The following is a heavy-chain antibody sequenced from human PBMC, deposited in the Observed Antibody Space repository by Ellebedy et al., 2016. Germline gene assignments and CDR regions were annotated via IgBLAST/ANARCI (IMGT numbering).Heavy chain of an antibody. V-gene: IGHV3-23*01. Sequence: GGSLRLXCAASGFTFSHYAMSWVRQAPGKGLEWVSSVTSSGDSAYYADSVKGRFTISRDTSKNTLYLQMNSLRAEDTAVYFCARSYYYGSGSYWFDPWGQGALVTVSS. CDR3: ARSYYYGSGSYWFDP. CDR2: VTSSGDSA. CDR1: GFTFSHYA. D-gene: IGHD3-10*01. J-gene: IGHJ5*02.